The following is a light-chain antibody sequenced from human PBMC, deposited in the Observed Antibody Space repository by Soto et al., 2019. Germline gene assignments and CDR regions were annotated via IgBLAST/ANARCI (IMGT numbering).Light chain of an antibody. Sequence: QSALTQPPSASGSPGQSVTISCTGTSSDVGGYDFVSWYQHHPGRAPKLMIYEVTKRPSGVPDRFSGSKSGNTASLTVSGRQPEDEADYYCSSYAGGNKWDVFGTGTELTVL. CDR3: SSYAGGNKWDV. J-gene: IGLJ1*01. CDR1: SSDVGGYDF. V-gene: IGLV2-8*01. CDR2: EVT.